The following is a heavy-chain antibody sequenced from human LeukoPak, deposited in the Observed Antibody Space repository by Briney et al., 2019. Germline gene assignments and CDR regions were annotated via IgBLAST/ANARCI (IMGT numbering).Heavy chain of an antibody. CDR1: GGSFSGYY. V-gene: IGHV4-34*01. CDR2: INHSGST. J-gene: IGHJ4*02. Sequence: SETLSLTCAVYGGSFSGYYWSWIRQPPGKGLEWIGEINHSGSTYYNPSLKSRVAISVDTSRNQFSLKLNSVTAADTAVYYCASLAVAGLSEGYWGQGTLVIVSS. D-gene: IGHD6-19*01. CDR3: ASLAVAGLSEGY.